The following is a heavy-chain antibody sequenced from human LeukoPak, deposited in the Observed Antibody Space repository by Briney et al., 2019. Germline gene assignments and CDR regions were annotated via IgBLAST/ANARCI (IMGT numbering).Heavy chain of an antibody. J-gene: IGHJ3*02. D-gene: IGHD3-9*01. V-gene: IGHV1-8*01. Sequence: ASVKVSCKASGYTFTSYDINWVRQATGQGLEWMGWMNPNSGNTGYAQKFQGRVTMTRNTSTSTVYMELSSLRSEDTAVYYCARVWYYDILTGLAGDAFDIWGQGTMVTVSS. CDR3: ARVWYYDILTGLAGDAFDI. CDR1: GYTFTSYD. CDR2: MNPNSGNT.